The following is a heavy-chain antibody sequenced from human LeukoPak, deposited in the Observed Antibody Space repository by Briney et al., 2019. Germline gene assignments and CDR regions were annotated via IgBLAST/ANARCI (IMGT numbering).Heavy chain of an antibody. CDR2: IKSTTVDATP. CDR3: TTGPGNSGY. D-gene: IGHD4-23*01. V-gene: IGHV3-15*01. J-gene: IGHJ4*02. CDR1: GFTFSNYA. Sequence: PGGSLRLSCDASGFTFSNYAMNWVRQAPGKGLEWVGRIKSTTVDATPEYAAPVKGRFTISRDDSKNTVYLQMSSLKSEDTAVYYCTTGPGNSGYWGQGTLVTVSS.